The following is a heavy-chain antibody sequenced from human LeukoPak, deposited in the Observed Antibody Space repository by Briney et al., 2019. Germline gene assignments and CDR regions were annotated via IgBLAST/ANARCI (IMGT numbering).Heavy chain of an antibody. CDR3: ARAPESLDIVVVPAAMAGTGTHYFDY. D-gene: IGHD2-2*03. Sequence: ASVKVSCKASGYTFTGYYMHWVRRAPGQGLEWMGWINPNSGGTNYAQTFQGRVTMTRDTSISTAYMELSRLRSDDTAVYYCARAPESLDIVVVPAAMAGTGTHYFDYWGQGTLVTVSS. V-gene: IGHV1-2*02. CDR2: INPNSGGT. CDR1: GYTFTGYY. J-gene: IGHJ4*02.